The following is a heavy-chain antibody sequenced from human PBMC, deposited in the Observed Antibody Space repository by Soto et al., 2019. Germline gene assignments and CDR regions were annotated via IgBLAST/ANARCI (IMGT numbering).Heavy chain of an antibody. CDR3: AREWRGSGRINWFDP. CDR2: INHSGST. CDR1: GGSFSGYC. D-gene: IGHD3-10*01. Sequence: SETLSLTCAVYGGSFSGYCWSWIRQPPGKGLEWIGEINHSGSTNYNPSLKSRVTISVDTSKNQFSLKLSSVTAADTAVYYCAREWRGSGRINWFDPWGHGTLVTVPQ. J-gene: IGHJ5*02. V-gene: IGHV4-34*01.